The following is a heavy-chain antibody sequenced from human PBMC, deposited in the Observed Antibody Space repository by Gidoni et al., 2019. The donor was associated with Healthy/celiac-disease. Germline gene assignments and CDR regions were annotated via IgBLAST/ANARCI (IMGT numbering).Heavy chain of an antibody. J-gene: IGHJ6*02. CDR3: ARTKLRFLPSLYYYGMDV. V-gene: IGHV4-34*01. D-gene: IGHD3-3*01. Sequence: QVQLQQWGAGLLKPSETLSLTCAVYGGSFSGYYWSWIRQPPGKGLEWIGEINHSGSTNYNPSLKSRVTISVDTSKNQFSLKLSSVTAADTAVYYCARTKLRFLPSLYYYGMDVWGQGTTVTVSS. CDR1: GGSFSGYY. CDR2: INHSGST.